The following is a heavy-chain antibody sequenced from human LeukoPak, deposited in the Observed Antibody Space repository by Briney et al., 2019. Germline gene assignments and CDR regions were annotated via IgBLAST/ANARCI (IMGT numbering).Heavy chain of an antibody. J-gene: IGHJ5*02. V-gene: IGHV1-69*05. CDR1: GGTFSSYA. CDR2: IIPIFGTA. D-gene: IGHD6-19*01. Sequence: ASVKVSCKASGGTFSSYAISWVRQAPGQGLEWMGGIIPIFGTANYAQKFQGRVTITKDESTSTAYMELSSLRSEDTAVYYCARVGVRQWLTKFDPWGQGTLVTVSS. CDR3: ARVGVRQWLTKFDP.